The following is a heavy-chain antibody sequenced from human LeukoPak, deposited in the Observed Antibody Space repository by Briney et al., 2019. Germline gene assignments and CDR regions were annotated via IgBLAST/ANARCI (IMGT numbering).Heavy chain of an antibody. CDR3: VSSGYNPRFYYYYLDV. Sequence: PSETLSLTCTVSGVSISSYYWSWIRQPPGKGLEWIGYIYYSGSTNYNPSLKSRATISIDTSSNEFSLKLSSVTAADTAVYYCVSSGYNPRFYYYYLDVWGKGTTVTISS. CDR1: GVSISSYY. V-gene: IGHV4-59*08. D-gene: IGHD3-22*01. CDR2: IYYSGST. J-gene: IGHJ6*03.